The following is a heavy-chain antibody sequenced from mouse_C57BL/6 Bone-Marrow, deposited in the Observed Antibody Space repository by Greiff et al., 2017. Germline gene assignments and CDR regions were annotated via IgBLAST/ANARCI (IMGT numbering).Heavy chain of an antibody. CDR3: TTGSIFDG. D-gene: IGHD1-1*02. Sequence: VHVKQSGAELVRPGASVKLSCTASGFNIKDDYMHWVKQRPEQGLEWIGWIDPENGDTEYASKFQGKATITADTSSNTAYLQLSSLTSEDTAVYYCTTGSIFDGGGTGTTVTVAS. V-gene: IGHV14-4*01. J-gene: IGHJ1*03. CDR1: GFNIKDDY. CDR2: IDPENGDT.